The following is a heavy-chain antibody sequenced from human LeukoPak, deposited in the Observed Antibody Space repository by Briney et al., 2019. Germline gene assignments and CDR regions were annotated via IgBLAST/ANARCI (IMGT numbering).Heavy chain of an antibody. Sequence: ASVKVSCKASGYTFTSYGISWVRQAPGQGLEWMGWISAYNGNTNYAQKLQGRVTMTTDTSTSTAYMELRSLRSDDTAVYYCARGAFSRRRELNYYYYYMDVWGKGTTVTVSS. J-gene: IGHJ6*03. CDR2: ISAYNGNT. V-gene: IGHV1-18*01. CDR1: GYTFTSYG. D-gene: IGHD1-26*01. CDR3: ARGAFSRRRELNYYYYYMDV.